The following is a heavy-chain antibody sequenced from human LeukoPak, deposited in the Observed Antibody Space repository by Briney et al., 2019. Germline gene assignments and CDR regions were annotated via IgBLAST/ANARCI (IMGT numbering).Heavy chain of an antibody. Sequence: GGSLRLSCVASGFTFSTYAMSWVRQAPGKGLEWVANIKQDGSEKYYVDSVKGRFTISRDNAKNSLYLQMNSLRAEDTAVYYCARGTDDYGDYYYGMDVWGQGTTVTVSS. CDR3: ARGTDDYGDYYYGMDV. CDR2: IKQDGSEK. CDR1: GFTFSTYA. D-gene: IGHD4-17*01. J-gene: IGHJ6*02. V-gene: IGHV3-7*05.